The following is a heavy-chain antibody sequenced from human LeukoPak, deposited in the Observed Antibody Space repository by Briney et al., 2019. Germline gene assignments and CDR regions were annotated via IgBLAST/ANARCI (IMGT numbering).Heavy chain of an antibody. Sequence: GGSLRLSCAASGSTFSSYSMNWVRQAPGKGLEWVSSISSSSSYIYYADSVKGRFTISRDNAKNSLYLQMNSLRAEDTAVYYCARGNYYETKAADYWGQGTLVTVSS. V-gene: IGHV3-21*01. D-gene: IGHD3-22*01. CDR1: GSTFSSYS. CDR2: ISSSSSYI. J-gene: IGHJ4*02. CDR3: ARGNYYETKAADY.